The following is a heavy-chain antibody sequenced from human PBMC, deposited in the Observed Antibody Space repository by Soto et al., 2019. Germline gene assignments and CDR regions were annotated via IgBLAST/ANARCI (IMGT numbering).Heavy chain of an antibody. CDR1: GGTFSSYA. V-gene: IGHV1-69*01. CDR3: AKSGETGSSSGVPSHYFDY. CDR2: IIPIFGTA. J-gene: IGHJ4*02. Sequence: QVQLVQSGAEVKKPGSSVKVSCKASGGTFSSYAISWVRQAPGQGLEWMGGIIPIFGTANYAQKFQGRVTITADESTSTAYMELSSLRSEDTAVYYCAKSGETGSSSGVPSHYFDYWGQGTLVTVSS. D-gene: IGHD6-6*01.